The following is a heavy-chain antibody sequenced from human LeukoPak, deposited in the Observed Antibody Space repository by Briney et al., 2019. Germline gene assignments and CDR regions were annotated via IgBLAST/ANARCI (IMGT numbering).Heavy chain of an antibody. CDR2: ISRNGGST. V-gene: IGHV3-64D*06. CDR3: VKESGFMVAPNSAFDI. J-gene: IGHJ3*02. CDR1: GFTFNSYA. Sequence: PGGSLRLSCSASGFTFNSYAVHWVRQAPGKGLEYVPGISRNGGSTYYADSVKGRFTISRDNSKNTLYLQMSSLRAEDTAVYYCVKESGFMVAPNSAFDIWGQGTMVTVSS. D-gene: IGHD4/OR15-4a*01.